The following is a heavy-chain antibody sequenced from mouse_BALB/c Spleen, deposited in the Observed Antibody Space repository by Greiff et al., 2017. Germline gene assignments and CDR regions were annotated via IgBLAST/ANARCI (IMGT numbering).Heavy chain of an antibody. Sequence: QVQLKESGPELVKPGASVKISCKASGYAFSSSWMNWVKQRPGQGLEWIGRIYPGDGDTNYNGKFKGKATLTADKSSSTAYMQLSSLTSVDSAVYFCADYYEAAYWGQGTLVTVSA. J-gene: IGHJ3*01. CDR2: IYPGDGDT. D-gene: IGHD1-1*01. CDR3: ADYYEAAY. V-gene: IGHV1-82*01. CDR1: GYAFSSSW.